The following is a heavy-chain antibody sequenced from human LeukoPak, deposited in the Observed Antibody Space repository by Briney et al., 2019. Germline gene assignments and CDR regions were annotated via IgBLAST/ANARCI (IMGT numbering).Heavy chain of an antibody. D-gene: IGHD3-22*01. J-gene: IGHJ4*02. CDR1: GFTVSSNY. CDR3: ARTRKTNYYDSSGYYFDY. V-gene: IGHV3-53*01. CDR2: IYSGGST. Sequence: GGSLRLSCAASGFTVSSNYMSWVRQAPGKGLEWVSVIYSGGSTYYADSVMGRFTISRDNSKNTLYLQMNSLRAEDTAVYYCARTRKTNYYDSSGYYFDYWGQGTLVTVSS.